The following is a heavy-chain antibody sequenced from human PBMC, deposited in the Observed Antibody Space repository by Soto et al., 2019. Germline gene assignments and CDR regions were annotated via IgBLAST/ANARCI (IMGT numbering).Heavy chain of an antibody. CDR1: GYTFTSYG. V-gene: IGHV1-18*01. CDR2: ISAYNGNT. D-gene: IGHD2-2*01. J-gene: IGHJ6*02. Sequence: ASVKVSCKASGYTFTSYGISWVRHAPGQGLEWMGWISAYNGNTNYAQKLQGRVTMTTDTSTSTAYMELRSLRSDDTAVYYCARVVVVPADSYYYGMDVWGQGTTVTVSS. CDR3: ARVVVVPADSYYYGMDV.